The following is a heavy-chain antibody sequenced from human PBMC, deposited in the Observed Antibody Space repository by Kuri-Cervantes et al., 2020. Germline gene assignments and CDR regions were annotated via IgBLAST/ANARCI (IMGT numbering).Heavy chain of an antibody. CDR3: ARAQIGYCSGGSCYYLYYYYGMDV. CDR1: GFTFSSYS. Sequence: GGSLRLSCAASGFTFSSYSMNWVRQAPGKGLEWVSSISSSSSYIYYADSVKGRFTISRDNAKNSLYLQMNSLRAEDTAVYYCARAQIGYCSGGSCYYLYYYYGMDVWGQGTTVTVSS. CDR2: ISSSSSYI. V-gene: IGHV3-21*01. J-gene: IGHJ6*02. D-gene: IGHD2-15*01.